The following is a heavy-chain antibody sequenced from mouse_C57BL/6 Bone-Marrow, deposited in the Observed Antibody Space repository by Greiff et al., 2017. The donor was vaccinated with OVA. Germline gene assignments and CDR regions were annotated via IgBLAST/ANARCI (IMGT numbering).Heavy chain of an antibody. J-gene: IGHJ3*01. CDR3: ARYYYGYDAAY. Sequence: QVQLKQSGAELARPGASVKLSCKASGYTFTSYGISWVKQRTGQGLEWIGEIYPRSGNTYYNEKFKGKATLTADKSSSTAYMELRSLTSEDSAVYFCARYYYGYDAAYWGQGTLVTVSA. CDR2: IYPRSGNT. CDR1: GYTFTSYG. D-gene: IGHD2-2*01. V-gene: IGHV1-81*01.